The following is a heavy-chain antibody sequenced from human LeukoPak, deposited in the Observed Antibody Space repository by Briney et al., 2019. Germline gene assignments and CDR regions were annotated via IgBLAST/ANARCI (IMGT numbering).Heavy chain of an antibody. CDR1: GFTFSSYG. CDR2: IRYDGSNK. CDR3: AKDTVLRYFDWPNYYMDV. D-gene: IGHD3-9*01. J-gene: IGHJ6*03. V-gene: IGHV3-30*02. Sequence: PGGSLRLSCAASGFTFSSYGMHWVRQAPGKGLEWVAFIRYDGSNKYYADSVKGRFTISRDNSKNTLYLQMNSLRAEDTAVYYCAKDTVLRYFDWPNYYMDVWGKGTTVTISS.